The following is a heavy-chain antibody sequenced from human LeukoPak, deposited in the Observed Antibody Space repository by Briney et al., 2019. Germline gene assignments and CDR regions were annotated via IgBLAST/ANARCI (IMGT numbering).Heavy chain of an antibody. V-gene: IGHV3-53*01. CDR3: ARNYYDILTGYRN. CDR1: GFTVSSNY. D-gene: IGHD3-9*01. J-gene: IGHJ4*02. CDR2: IYSGGNT. Sequence: AGGSLRLSCAASGFTVSSNYMSWVRQAPGKGLEWVSVIYSGGNTYYADSVKGRFTISRDNSKNTLYLQMNSLRADDTAVYYCARNYYDILTGYRNWGQGTLVTVSS.